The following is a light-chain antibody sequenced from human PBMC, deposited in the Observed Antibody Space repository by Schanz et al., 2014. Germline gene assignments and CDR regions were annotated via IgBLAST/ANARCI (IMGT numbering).Light chain of an antibody. J-gene: IGLJ1*01. CDR1: SSDVGSYNL. CDR2: EGS. CDR3: SSYTSSTTLV. Sequence: QSALTQPASVSGSPGQSITISCTGTSSDVGSYNLVSWYQHHPGKAPKLMLYEGSKRPSGVSNRFSGSKSGNTASLTISGLQAEDEADYYCSSYTSSTTLVFGTGTKLTVL. V-gene: IGLV2-14*02.